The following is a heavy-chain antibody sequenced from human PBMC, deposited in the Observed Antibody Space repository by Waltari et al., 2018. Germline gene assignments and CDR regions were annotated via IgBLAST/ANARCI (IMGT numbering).Heavy chain of an antibody. CDR2: IRSKAYGGTT. CDR1: GFTFGDYA. D-gene: IGHD1-26*01. V-gene: IGHV3-49*04. Sequence: EVQLVESGGGLVQPGRSLRLSCTASGFTFGDYAMSWVRKAPGKGLEWVGFIRSKAYGGTTEYAASVKGRFTISRDDSKSIAYLQMNSLKTEDTAVYYCTRDSLGKYYFDYWGQGTLVTVSS. J-gene: IGHJ4*02. CDR3: TRDSLGKYYFDY.